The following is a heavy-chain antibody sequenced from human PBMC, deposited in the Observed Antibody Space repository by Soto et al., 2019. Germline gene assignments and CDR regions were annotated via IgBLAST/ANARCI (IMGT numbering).Heavy chain of an antibody. CDR2: MNPNSGNT. CDR1: GYTFTSDD. J-gene: IGHJ6*02. CDR3: ARDFGVVIPYYYSGMDV. V-gene: IGHV1-8*01. Sequence: GASVKVSCKASGYTFTSDDINWVRQATGQGLEWMGWMNPNSGNTGYAQKFQGRVTMTRNTSISTAYMELSSLRSEDTAVYYCARDFGVVIPYYYSGMDVWGQGTTVTVSS. D-gene: IGHD3-3*01.